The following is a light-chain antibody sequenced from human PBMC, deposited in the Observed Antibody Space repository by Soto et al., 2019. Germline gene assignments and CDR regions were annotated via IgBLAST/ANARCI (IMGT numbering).Light chain of an antibody. J-gene: IGLJ2*01. CDR1: RSNIGAGYD. CDR3: HSYDVSLRGPA. CDR2: DNS. V-gene: IGLV1-40*01. Sequence: QSVLTQPPSLSGAPGQRVTISCTGSRSNIGAGYDVHWYQHLPGTAPKVLIFDNSNRPSGDPDRFSGSKSGTSASLAITGLQAEDEALYYCHSYDVSLRGPAFGGGTKVTVL.